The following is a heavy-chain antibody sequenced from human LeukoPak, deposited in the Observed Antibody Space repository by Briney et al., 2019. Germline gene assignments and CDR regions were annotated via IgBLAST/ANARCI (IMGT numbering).Heavy chain of an antibody. V-gene: IGHV3-30*03. Sequence: GGSLRLSCAASGFTFSSYGMHWVRQAPGKGLEWVAVISYDGSNKYYADSVKGRFTISRDNAKNSLYLQMNSLRAEDTAVYYCAREIVPAAMPVSYFDYWGQGTLVTVSS. CDR3: AREIVPAAMPVSYFDY. CDR1: GFTFSSYG. CDR2: ISYDGSNK. J-gene: IGHJ4*02. D-gene: IGHD2-2*01.